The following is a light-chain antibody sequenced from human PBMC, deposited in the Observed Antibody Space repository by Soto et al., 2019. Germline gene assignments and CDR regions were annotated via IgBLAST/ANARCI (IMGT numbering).Light chain of an antibody. V-gene: IGKV2-30*01. CDR3: MQGTYWPPT. CDR1: QSIVYSDGQAY. CDR2: RAS. Sequence: DVVMTQSPLSLPVTLGQPASISCRSSQSIVYSDGQAYLSWFQQRPGQSPRRLIYRASNRDSGVADXXSGSGSGTDFTLQVDRVEAEDVGIYCCMQGTYWPPTFGRGTRVEIK. J-gene: IGKJ1*01.